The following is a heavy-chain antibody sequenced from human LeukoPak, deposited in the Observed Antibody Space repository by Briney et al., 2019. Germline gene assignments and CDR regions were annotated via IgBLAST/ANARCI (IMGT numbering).Heavy chain of an antibody. Sequence: GASVKVSCKASGYTFTGYYMHWVRQAPGQGLEWMGRINPNSGGTNYAQKFQGRVTMTRDTSISTAYMELSRLRSDDTAVYYCASLGYSHGYDYFDYWGQGTLVTVSS. D-gene: IGHD5-18*01. CDR2: INPNSGGT. CDR1: GYTFTGYY. V-gene: IGHV1-2*06. J-gene: IGHJ4*02. CDR3: ASLGYSHGYDYFDY.